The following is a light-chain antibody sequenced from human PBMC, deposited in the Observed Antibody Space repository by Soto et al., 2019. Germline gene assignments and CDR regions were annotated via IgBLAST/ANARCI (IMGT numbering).Light chain of an antibody. CDR3: QQYNNWPPWK. J-gene: IGKJ1*01. CDR1: QSVSNN. Sequence: ILMTQSPATLSVSPGERATLSCRASQSVSNNLAWYQQKPGQAPRLLIYDASTRATGIPARFSGSGSGTEFNLTISGMQSEDFEVYYCQQYNNWPPWKFGQGTKVEIK. V-gene: IGKV3-15*01. CDR2: DAS.